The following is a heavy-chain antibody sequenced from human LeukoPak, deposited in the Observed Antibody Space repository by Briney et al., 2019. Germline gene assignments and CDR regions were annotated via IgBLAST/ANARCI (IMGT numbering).Heavy chain of an antibody. CDR2: IYYSGST. V-gene: IGHV4-59*12. J-gene: IGHJ4*02. D-gene: IGHD6-13*01. CDR1: GGSISSYY. CDR3: ATRSSSWYRFDY. Sequence: SETLSLTCTVSGGSISSYYWSRIRQPPGKGLEWIGYIYYSGSTYYNPSLKSRVTISVDTSKNQFSLKLSSVTAADTAVYYCATRSSSWYRFDYWGQGTLVTVSS.